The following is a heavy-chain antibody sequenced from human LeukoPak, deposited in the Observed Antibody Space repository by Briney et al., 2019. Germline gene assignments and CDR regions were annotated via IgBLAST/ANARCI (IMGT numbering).Heavy chain of an antibody. V-gene: IGHV3-21*01. D-gene: IGHD1-26*01. CDR2: ISSGTSYI. CDR3: ARDPTSSWETAFDI. J-gene: IGHJ3*02. CDR1: GFTFNTYT. Sequence: GGSLRLSCAASGFTFNTYTMNWVRQAPGKGLEWVSFISSGTSYIYYADSVKGRFTISRDNAKNSLYLQMNSLRAEDTAVYYCARDPTSSWETAFDIWGQGTLVTVSS.